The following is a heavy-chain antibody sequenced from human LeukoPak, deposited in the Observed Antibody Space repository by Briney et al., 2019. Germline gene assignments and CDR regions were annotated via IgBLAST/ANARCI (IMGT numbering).Heavy chain of an antibody. CDR2: TYYRSRWYK. D-gene: IGHD3-9*01. V-gene: IGHV6-1*01. CDR3: ARWLTT. CDR1: GDSVSNNSAS. Sequence: SQTLSLTCVISGDSVSNNSASWNWIRQSPSRGLEWLGRTYYRSRWYKDYAVSVKSRITVNPDTSKNQFSLQLNSVTPEDTAVYYCARWLTTWGQGTLVTVSS. J-gene: IGHJ5*02.